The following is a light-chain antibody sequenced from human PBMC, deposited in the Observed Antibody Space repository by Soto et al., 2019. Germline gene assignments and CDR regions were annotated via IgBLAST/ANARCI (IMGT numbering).Light chain of an antibody. V-gene: IGLV1-40*01. Sequence: QSVLTQPPSVSGAPGQRVTISCTGSSSNIGAGYDVHWYQQLPGTAPKLLIHDNSDRPLGVPDRFSGSKSGTSASLAITGLQAEDEADYYCQSYDTSLSFWVFGGGTKLTVL. J-gene: IGLJ3*02. CDR2: DNS. CDR3: QSYDTSLSFWV. CDR1: SSNIGAGYD.